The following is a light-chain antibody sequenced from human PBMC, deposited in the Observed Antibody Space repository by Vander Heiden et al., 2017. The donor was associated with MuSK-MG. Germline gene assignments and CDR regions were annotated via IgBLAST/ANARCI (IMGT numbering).Light chain of an antibody. CDR3: AAWDDSLNGWV. V-gene: IGLV1-44*01. CDR2: SNN. Sequence: QSVLTLPPSASATPGQRVPIPCSGSSSYIGSNIVNRYQELPGTAPKLLIYSNNQRPAGVPDRFSGSKSGTSASLAIGGLQSEDEADYYCAAWDDSLNGWVFGGGTKLTVL. CDR1: SSYIGSNI. J-gene: IGLJ3*02.